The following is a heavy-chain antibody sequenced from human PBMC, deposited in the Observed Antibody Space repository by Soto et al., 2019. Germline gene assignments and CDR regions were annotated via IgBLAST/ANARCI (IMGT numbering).Heavy chain of an antibody. Sequence: GESLKISCKGSGYSFTSYWIGWVRQMPGKGLEWMGIIYPGDSDTRYSPSFQGQVTISADKSISTAYLQWSSLKASDTAMYYCVTLPGIAAAGTESLDYWGQGTLVTVSS. D-gene: IGHD6-13*01. V-gene: IGHV5-51*01. CDR2: IYPGDSDT. CDR1: GYSFTSYW. J-gene: IGHJ4*02. CDR3: VTLPGIAAAGTESLDY.